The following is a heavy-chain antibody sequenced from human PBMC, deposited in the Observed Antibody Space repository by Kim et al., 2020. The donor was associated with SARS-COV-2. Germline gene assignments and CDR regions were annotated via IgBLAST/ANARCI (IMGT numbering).Heavy chain of an antibody. CDR3: ARGRITIFGVVTEFDY. Sequence: SLKGRVTMSVDTSKNQFSLKLSSVTAADTAVYYCARGRITIFGVVTEFDYWGRGTLVTVSS. V-gene: IGHV4-31*02. D-gene: IGHD3-3*01. J-gene: IGHJ4*02.